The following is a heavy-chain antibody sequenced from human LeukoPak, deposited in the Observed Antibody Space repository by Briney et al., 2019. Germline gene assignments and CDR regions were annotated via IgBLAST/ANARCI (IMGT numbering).Heavy chain of an antibody. J-gene: IGHJ6*03. CDR3: AKDDGGSYYIYYYYMDV. V-gene: IGHV3-23*01. CDR1: GFTFSNYG. CDR2: ISGSGGRT. Sequence: GGSLGLSCAASGFTFSNYGMSWVRQAPGKGLEWVSAISGSGGRTYHADSVKGRFTISRDNSKNTLYLQMNSLRAEDTAVYYCAKDDGGSYYIYYYYMDVWGKGTTVTISS. D-gene: IGHD1-26*01.